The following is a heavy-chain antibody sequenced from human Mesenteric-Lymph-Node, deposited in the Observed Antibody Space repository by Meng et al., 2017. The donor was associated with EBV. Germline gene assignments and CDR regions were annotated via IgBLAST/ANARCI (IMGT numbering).Heavy chain of an antibody. CDR1: GGSTSSSNYY. Sequence: QPQLQESGPGLVXXXXXLXLTXTXSGGSTSSSNYYWGWIRQPPGKAPEWIGTVYYNGNTNYNPFLQSRVTISIDTSKNQFSLKLNSVTAADTAVYYCARALVRGVMPSVIRFDPWGPGTLVTVSS. V-gene: IGHV4-39*07. D-gene: IGHD3-10*01. CDR2: VYYNGNT. J-gene: IGHJ5*02. CDR3: ARALVRGVMPSVIRFDP.